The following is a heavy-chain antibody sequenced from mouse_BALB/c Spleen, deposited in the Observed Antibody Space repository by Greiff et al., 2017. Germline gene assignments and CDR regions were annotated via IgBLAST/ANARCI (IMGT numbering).Heavy chain of an antibody. D-gene: IGHD3-3*01. CDR1: GFAFSSYD. CDR3: ARHWDRWYFDV. Sequence: DVKLVESGGGLVKPGGSLKLSCAASGFAFSSYDMSWVRQTPEKRLEWVAYISSGGGSTYYPDTVKGRFTISRDNAKNTLYLQMSSLKSEDTAMYYCARHWDRWYFDVWGAGTRVTVSS. J-gene: IGHJ1*01. CDR2: ISSGGGST. V-gene: IGHV5-12-1*01.